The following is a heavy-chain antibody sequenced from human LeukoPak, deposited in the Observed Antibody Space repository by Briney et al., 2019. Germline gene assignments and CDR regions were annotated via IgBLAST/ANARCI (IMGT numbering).Heavy chain of an antibody. D-gene: IGHD3-10*01. J-gene: IGHJ4*02. Sequence: GGSLRLSYAASGFTFSRYSMNGARQAPGKGLEWVSYISNMISTIYYADSVKGRFTISRDNAKNSLYLQMNSLRDEDTAVYYCARDLDYYGSGNDYWGQRTPVTVSS. CDR3: ARDLDYYGSGNDY. CDR1: GFTFSRYS. V-gene: IGHV3-48*02. CDR2: ISNMISTI.